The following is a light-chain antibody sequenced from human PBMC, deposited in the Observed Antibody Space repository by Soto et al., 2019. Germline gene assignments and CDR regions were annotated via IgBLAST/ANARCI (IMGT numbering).Light chain of an antibody. Sequence: EIVVTQSPGTLSLSPGERATLSCRASQSVSSSYLAWYQQKPGQAPRLLIYGASSRATGIPDRFSGSGSGTGFTLTISRLEPEDCAVDYCQQYGSSPPWTVGQGTKVEIK. CDR3: QQYGSSPPWT. CDR2: GAS. CDR1: QSVSSSY. J-gene: IGKJ1*01. V-gene: IGKV3-20*01.